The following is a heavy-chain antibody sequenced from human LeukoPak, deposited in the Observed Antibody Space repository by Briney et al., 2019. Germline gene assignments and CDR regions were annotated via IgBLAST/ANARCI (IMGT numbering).Heavy chain of an antibody. CDR3: ARDRDERKGYSYGYGVSAFDI. CDR2: IYYSGST. J-gene: IGHJ3*02. CDR1: GGSISSGSYY. V-gene: IGHV4-61*09. Sequence: PSQTLSLTCTVSGGSISSGSYYWTWIRQPAGKGLEWIGHIYYSGSTNYNPSLKSRVTISVDTSKNQFSLKLSSVTAADTAVYYCARDRDERKGYSYGYGVSAFDIWGQGTMVTVSS. D-gene: IGHD5-18*01.